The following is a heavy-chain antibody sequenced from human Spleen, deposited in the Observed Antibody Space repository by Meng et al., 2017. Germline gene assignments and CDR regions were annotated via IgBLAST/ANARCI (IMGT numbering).Heavy chain of an antibody. CDR3: ASPWSY. V-gene: IGHV3-74*02. CDR2: INTDGSST. CDR1: GFTFTRYW. J-gene: IGHJ4*02. Sequence: VQLVESGGGVVQPGRSLRLSCAASGFTFTRYWMPWVRQAPGKGLVWISHINTDGSSTTYADSVKGRFTISRDNAKNTLYLQMNSLRAEDTAVYYCASPWSYWGQGALAT. D-gene: IGHD3-3*01.